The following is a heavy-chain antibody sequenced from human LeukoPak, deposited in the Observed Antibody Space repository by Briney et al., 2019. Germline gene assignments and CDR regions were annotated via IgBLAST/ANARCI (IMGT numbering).Heavy chain of an antibody. Sequence: PSETLSLTCTVSGGSISSYYWSWIRQPPGKGLEWIGYIYYSGSTNYNPSLKSRVTMSVDTSKNQFSLTVSSVTAADSAVYYCARSGGYNSPLYYWGQGTLVTVSS. CDR1: GGSISSYY. V-gene: IGHV4-59*08. CDR3: ARSGGYNSPLYY. CDR2: IYYSGST. J-gene: IGHJ4*02. D-gene: IGHD5-24*01.